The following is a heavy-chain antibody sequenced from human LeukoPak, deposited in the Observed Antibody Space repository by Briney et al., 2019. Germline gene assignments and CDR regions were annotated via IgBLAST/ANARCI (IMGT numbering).Heavy chain of an antibody. CDR2: ISSNGGST. J-gene: IGHJ4*02. Sequence: GGSLRLSCSASGFTFSRYAMHWVRQAPGKGLEYVSAISSNGGSTYYADSVKGRFTISIDNSRNTLHLQMSSLRVEDTAVYYCVKDSSSGSYFDYWGQGTLVTVSS. CDR1: GFTFSRYA. D-gene: IGHD3-10*01. V-gene: IGHV3-64D*06. CDR3: VKDSSSGSYFDY.